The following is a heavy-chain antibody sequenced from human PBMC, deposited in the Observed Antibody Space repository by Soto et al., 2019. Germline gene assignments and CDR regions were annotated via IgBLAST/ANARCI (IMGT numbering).Heavy chain of an antibody. Sequence: ASLKVSCKASGYTFTTYDISWVRQAPGQGLEWMGRISTYNGNTNYPQSLQGRLTMTTDTSTTTAYMELRSLRSDDTAVYYCARDPYPVLMVNAPNLYGMDVWG. V-gene: IGHV1-18*01. CDR3: ARDPYPVLMVNAPNLYGMDV. D-gene: IGHD2-8*01. CDR1: GYTFTTYD. J-gene: IGHJ6*02. CDR2: ISTYNGNT.